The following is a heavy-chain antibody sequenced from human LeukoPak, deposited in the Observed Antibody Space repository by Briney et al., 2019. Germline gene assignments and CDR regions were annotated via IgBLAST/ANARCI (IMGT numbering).Heavy chain of an antibody. Sequence: SETLSLTCTVSGGSISSSSYYWGWIRQPPGKGLEWIGSIYYSGSTYYNPSLKSRVTISVDTSKNQFSLKLSSVTAADTAVYYCARRSSGLPPAENYYYYYMDVWGKGTTVTISS. CDR1: GGSISSSSYY. V-gene: IGHV4-39*07. CDR3: ARRSSGLPPAENYYYYYMDV. CDR2: IYYSGST. J-gene: IGHJ6*03. D-gene: IGHD6-19*01.